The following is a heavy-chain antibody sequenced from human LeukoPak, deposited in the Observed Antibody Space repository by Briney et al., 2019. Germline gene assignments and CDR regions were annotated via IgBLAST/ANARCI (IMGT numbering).Heavy chain of an antibody. CDR1: GYTFTSYY. CDR3: ARGEVVVAALTNWYFDL. V-gene: IGHV1-46*03. Sequence: ASVKVSCKASGYTFTSYYMHWVRQAPGQGLEWTGIINPSGGSTSYAQKFQGRVTMTRDTSTSTVYMELSSLRSEDTAVYYCARGEVVVAALTNWYFDLWGRGTLVTVSS. CDR2: INPSGGST. D-gene: IGHD2-15*01. J-gene: IGHJ2*01.